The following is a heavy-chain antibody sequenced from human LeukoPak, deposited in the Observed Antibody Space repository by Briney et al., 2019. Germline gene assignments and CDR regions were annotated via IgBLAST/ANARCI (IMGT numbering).Heavy chain of an antibody. CDR3: ARTNDYGGNFWFDP. V-gene: IGHV4-38-2*02. J-gene: IGHJ5*02. CDR2: IYHSGST. Sequence: PSETLSLTCTVSGYSISSGYYWGWIRQPPGKGLEWIGSIYHSGSTYYNPSLKSRVTISVDTSKNQFSLKLSSVTAADTAVYYCARTNDYGGNFWFDPWGQGTLVTVSS. D-gene: IGHD4-23*01. CDR1: GYSISSGYY.